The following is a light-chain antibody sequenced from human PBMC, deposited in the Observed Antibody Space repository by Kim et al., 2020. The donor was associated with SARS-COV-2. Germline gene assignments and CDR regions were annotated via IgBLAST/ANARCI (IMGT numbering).Light chain of an antibody. Sequence: ALGQTARSTWGEGNIGSKNVHWYRQKPGQAPVVVIYRDDDRPSGIPERFSGSNSGNTATLTISRAQAGDEADYYCQVWDGTTYVFGTGTKVTVL. CDR2: RDD. CDR1: NIGSKN. J-gene: IGLJ1*01. V-gene: IGLV3-9*01. CDR3: QVWDGTTYV.